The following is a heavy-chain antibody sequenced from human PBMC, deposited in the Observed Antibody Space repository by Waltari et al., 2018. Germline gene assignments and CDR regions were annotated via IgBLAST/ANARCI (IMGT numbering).Heavy chain of an antibody. V-gene: IGHV3-74*01. CDR1: GFTLSGSW. CDR3: TRDNGVGWYGHAFDI. J-gene: IGHJ3*02. D-gene: IGHD6-19*01. CDR2: VSRDGDGT. Sequence: EVQLVESGGGLVQPGGSLRLSCAASGFTLSGSWMHWVRQAPGKGLVWVSNVSRDGDGTNNADSGKGRFTVSGDKAKNTLDLEMNSLRAEDTAIYYCTRDNGVGWYGHAFDIWGQGPMVTVSS.